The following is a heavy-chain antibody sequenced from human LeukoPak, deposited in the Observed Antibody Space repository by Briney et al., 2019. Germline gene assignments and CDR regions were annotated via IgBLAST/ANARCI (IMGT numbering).Heavy chain of an antibody. V-gene: IGHV3-21*01. D-gene: IGHD3-22*01. CDR3: ARDLGYYYDSSGYISAIDY. J-gene: IGHJ4*02. CDR2: ISSSSSYI. Sequence: GGSLRLSCAASGFTFSSYRMTWVRQAPGKGLEWVSSISSSSSYIYYADSVKGRFTISRDNAKNSLYLQMNSLRAEDTAVYYCARDLGYYYDSSGYISAIDYWGQGTLVTVSS. CDR1: GFTFSSYR.